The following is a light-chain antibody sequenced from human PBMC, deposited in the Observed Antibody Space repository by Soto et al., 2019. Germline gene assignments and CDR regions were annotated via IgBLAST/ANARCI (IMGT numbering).Light chain of an antibody. CDR2: DVR. CDR3: SSYTSSSTVV. V-gene: IGLV2-14*01. Sequence: QSALTQPASVSGSPGQSITISCTGTSSDVGGYNHVSWYQQHPGKVPKLMIRDVRNRPSGVSNRFSGSNSGNTASLTISGLQTEDEADYYCSSYTSSSTVVFGGGTKVTVL. J-gene: IGLJ2*01. CDR1: SSDVGGYNH.